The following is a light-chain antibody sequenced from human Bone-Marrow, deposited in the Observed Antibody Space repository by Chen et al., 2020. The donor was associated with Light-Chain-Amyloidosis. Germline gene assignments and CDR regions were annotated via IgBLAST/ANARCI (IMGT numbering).Light chain of an antibody. V-gene: IGLV2-14*01. Sequence: QFPLTHPASVFGSLGHSITIPSPGTSSDVGGDNHVSWYQQHPDKAPKLMIYEVTNRPSWVPDRFSGSKSDNTASLTISGLQTEDEADYFCSSYTITNTLVFGSGTRVTVL. J-gene: IGLJ1*01. CDR1: SSDVGGDNH. CDR2: EVT. CDR3: SSYTITNTLV.